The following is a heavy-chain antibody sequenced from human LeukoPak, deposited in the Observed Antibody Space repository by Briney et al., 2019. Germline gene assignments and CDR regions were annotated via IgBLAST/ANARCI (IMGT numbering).Heavy chain of an antibody. CDR1: EFTLGRYW. Sequence: GGSLRLSCTASEFTLGRYWVSWVRQTPAKGLEWMANIRQDGNIKYYVDSVRGRSSISRDNAKNSLYLQMNNLRVDDTALYYCAREIVGYDAFDIWGQGTMVTVSS. J-gene: IGHJ3*02. D-gene: IGHD1-1*01. CDR3: AREIVGYDAFDI. CDR2: IRQDGNIK. V-gene: IGHV3-7*01.